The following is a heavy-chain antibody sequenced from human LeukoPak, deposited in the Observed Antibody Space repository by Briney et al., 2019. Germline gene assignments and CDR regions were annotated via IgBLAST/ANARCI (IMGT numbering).Heavy chain of an antibody. V-gene: IGHV3-23*01. J-gene: IGHJ4*02. D-gene: IGHD2-15*01. Sequence: GGSLRLSCAVSGFTFSSYAMSRVRQAPGKGLEWVSAISGSGGSTYYADSVKGRFTISRDNSKNTLYLQMNSLRVEDTAVYYCAGDIVVVVAAPYLDYWGQGTLVTVSS. CDR1: GFTFSSYA. CDR2: ISGSGGST. CDR3: AGDIVVVVAAPYLDY.